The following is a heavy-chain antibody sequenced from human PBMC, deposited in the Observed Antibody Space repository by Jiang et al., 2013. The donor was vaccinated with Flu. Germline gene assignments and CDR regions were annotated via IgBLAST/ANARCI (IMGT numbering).Heavy chain of an antibody. D-gene: IGHD6-19*01. V-gene: IGHV3-30*18. CDR2: ISYDGSNK. J-gene: IGHJ3*02. Sequence: PGKGLEWVAVISYDGSNKYYADSVKGRFTISRDNSKNTLYLQMNSLRAEDTAVYYCAKGSSGWYGGAFDIWGQGTMVTVSS. CDR3: AKGSSGWYGGAFDI.